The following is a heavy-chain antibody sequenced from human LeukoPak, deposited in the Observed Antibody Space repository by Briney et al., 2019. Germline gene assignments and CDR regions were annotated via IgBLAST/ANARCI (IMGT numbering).Heavy chain of an antibody. Sequence: ASVKVSCKASGGTFSSYAISWVRQAPGQGLEWMGWISAYNGNTNYAQKLQGRVTMTTDTSTSTAYMELRSLRSDDTAVYYCARVGAYSSSSLGDYWGQGTLVTVSS. CDR2: ISAYNGNT. CDR3: ARVGAYSSSSLGDY. CDR1: GGTFSSYA. J-gene: IGHJ4*02. D-gene: IGHD6-6*01. V-gene: IGHV1-18*01.